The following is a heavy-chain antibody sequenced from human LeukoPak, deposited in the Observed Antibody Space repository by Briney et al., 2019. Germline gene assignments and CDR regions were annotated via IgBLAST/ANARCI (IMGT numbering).Heavy chain of an antibody. D-gene: IGHD6-13*01. Sequence: GGSLRLSCAASGFTFSTYWMHWVRQAPGEGLVWVSRINSDGSGTGYADSVKGRFTISRDNAKNTLYLQMDGLRAEDTAVYYCARGLGAAGYDWGQGTLVTVSS. CDR1: GFTFSTYW. CDR2: INSDGSGT. J-gene: IGHJ4*02. V-gene: IGHV3-74*01. CDR3: ARGLGAAGYD.